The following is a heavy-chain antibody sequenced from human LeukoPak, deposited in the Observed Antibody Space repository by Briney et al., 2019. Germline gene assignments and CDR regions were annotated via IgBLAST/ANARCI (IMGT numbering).Heavy chain of an antibody. Sequence: AGGSLRLSCAASGFTFSSYAMSWVRQAPGKGLEWVSAISGSGGNTYYADSVKGRFTISRDNSKNTLYLQMNSLRAEDTAVYYCAKMDHYDSSGYYLFDYWGQGTLVTVSS. CDR2: ISGSGGNT. J-gene: IGHJ4*02. D-gene: IGHD3-22*01. CDR3: AKMDHYDSSGYYLFDY. CDR1: GFTFSSYA. V-gene: IGHV3-23*01.